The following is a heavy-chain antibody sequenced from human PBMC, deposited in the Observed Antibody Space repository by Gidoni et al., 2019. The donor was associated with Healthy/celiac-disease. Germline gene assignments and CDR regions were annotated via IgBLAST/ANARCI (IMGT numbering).Heavy chain of an antibody. Sequence: EVQLVESGGGLVKPGGSLRLSCAASGFTFSSYRMNWVRQAPGKGLEWVSSISSSSSYIYYADSVKGRFTISRDNAKNSLYLQMNSLRAEDTAVYYCARTHQLAYCGGDCYPDYWGQGTLVTVSS. CDR3: ARTHQLAYCGGDCYPDY. CDR2: ISSSSSYI. CDR1: GFTFSSYR. V-gene: IGHV3-21*01. J-gene: IGHJ4*02. D-gene: IGHD2-21*02.